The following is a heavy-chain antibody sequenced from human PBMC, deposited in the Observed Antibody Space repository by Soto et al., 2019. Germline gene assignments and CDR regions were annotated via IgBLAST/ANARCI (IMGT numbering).Heavy chain of an antibody. CDR1: GFNFNKYS. CDR2: ISSSSSNI. J-gene: IGHJ4*02. Sequence: EVQLAEAGGALVQPGGSLRLSCAASGFNFNKYSMNWVRQAPGKGLEWVAYISSSSSNIYYADSVKGRFTISRDNDRNSLYMQVNSLRAEDTAVYYCVRESFDFWSGFDCWGQGTLVTVSS. D-gene: IGHD3-3*01. CDR3: VRESFDFWSGFDC. V-gene: IGHV3-48*01.